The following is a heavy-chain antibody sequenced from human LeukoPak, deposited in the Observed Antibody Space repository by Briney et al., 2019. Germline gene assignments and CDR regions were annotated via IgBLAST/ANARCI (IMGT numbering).Heavy chain of an antibody. D-gene: IGHD2-15*01. CDR1: GGSISGSSYY. J-gene: IGHJ4*02. Sequence: SETLSLTCTVSGGSISGSSYYWGWIRQPPGKGLEWIGSIYYSGSTYYNPSLKSRVTISVDTSKNQFSLKLSSVTAADTAVYYCAREDCSGGCCYPEKYWGQGTLVTVSS. CDR3: AREDCSGGCCYPEKY. CDR2: IYYSGST. V-gene: IGHV4-39*07.